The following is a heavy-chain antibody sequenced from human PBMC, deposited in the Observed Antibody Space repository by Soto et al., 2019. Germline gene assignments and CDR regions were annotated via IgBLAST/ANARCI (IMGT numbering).Heavy chain of an antibody. V-gene: IGHV3-74*01. D-gene: IGHD6-19*01. Sequence: EVQLVESGGGLVQPGRSLRLSCAASGFTFSSYWMHWVRQAPGKGLVWVSRIKSDGSSTSYADSVKGRFTISRDNAKNTLYLQMNGLRAEDTAVYYCARRVAVAGTGYWYFDLWGRGTLVTVSS. J-gene: IGHJ2*01. CDR2: IKSDGSST. CDR3: ARRVAVAGTGYWYFDL. CDR1: GFTFSSYW.